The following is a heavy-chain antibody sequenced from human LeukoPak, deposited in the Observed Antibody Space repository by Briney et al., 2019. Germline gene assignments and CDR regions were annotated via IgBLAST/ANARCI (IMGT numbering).Heavy chain of an antibody. CDR3: ARVKGTAFLEWSPQYYYYMDV. V-gene: IGHV4-39*07. Sequence: SETLSLTCTVSGGSISSSSYYWGWIRQPPGKGLEWIGSIYYSGSTYYNPSLKSRVTISVDTSKNQFSLKLSSVTAADTAVYYCARVKGTAFLEWSPQYYYYMDVWGKGTTVTVSS. D-gene: IGHD3-3*02. CDR1: GGSISSSSYY. CDR2: IYYSGST. J-gene: IGHJ6*03.